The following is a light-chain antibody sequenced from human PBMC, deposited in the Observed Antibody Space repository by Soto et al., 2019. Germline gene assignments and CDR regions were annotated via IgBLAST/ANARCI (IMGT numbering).Light chain of an antibody. Sequence: QSVLMQPPSVSAAPGQRVTISCSGSTSNIGNNFVSWYQRLPGTAPQLLIYDNNRRPSGIPDRFSGSKSGASATLGITGLQTGDEADYYCAAWDGSLSAVVFGGGTKLTVL. J-gene: IGLJ2*01. CDR1: TSNIGNNF. V-gene: IGLV1-51*01. CDR3: AAWDGSLSAVV. CDR2: DNN.